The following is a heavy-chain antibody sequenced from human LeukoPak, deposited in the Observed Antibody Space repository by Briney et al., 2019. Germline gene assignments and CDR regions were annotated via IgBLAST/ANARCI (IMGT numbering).Heavy chain of an antibody. V-gene: IGHV4-39*07. D-gene: IGHD6-25*01. CDR2: IYYSGST. Sequence: SETLSLTCTVSGGSISSSSYYWGWIRQPPGKGLEWIGSIYYSGSTYYNPSLKSRVTISVDTSKNQFSLKLSSVTAADTAVYYCARETANGYDAFDIWGQGTMVTVSS. CDR3: ARETANGYDAFDI. CDR1: GGSISSSSYY. J-gene: IGHJ3*02.